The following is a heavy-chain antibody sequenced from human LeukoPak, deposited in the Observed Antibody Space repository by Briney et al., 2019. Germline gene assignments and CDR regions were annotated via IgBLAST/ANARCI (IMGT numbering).Heavy chain of an antibody. D-gene: IGHD4-11*01. CDR1: GGSFSGYY. V-gene: IGHV4-34*01. CDR2: INHSGST. Sequence: SETLSLTCAAYGGSFSGYYWSWIRQPPGKGLEWIGEINHSGSTNYNPSLKSRVTISVDTSKNQFSLKLSSVTAADTAVYYCARDPGHDYSTPELHGMDVWGQGTTVTVSS. CDR3: ARDPGHDYSTPELHGMDV. J-gene: IGHJ6*02.